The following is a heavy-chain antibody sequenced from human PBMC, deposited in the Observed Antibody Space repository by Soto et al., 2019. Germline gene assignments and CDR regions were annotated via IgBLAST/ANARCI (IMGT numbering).Heavy chain of an antibody. D-gene: IGHD3-10*01. CDR1: GYSFTSYW. J-gene: IGHJ4*02. Sequence: EVQLVQSGAEVKKPGESLRISCEGSGYSFTSYWISWVRQMPGKGLEWMGRIDPTDSYTNYGPSFQGHVTISADKSISTAYLQWISPKVSDTAIYYCARLSGSPAGFDSWGQGTLVTVSS. V-gene: IGHV5-10-1*03. CDR3: ARLSGSPAGFDS. CDR2: IDPTDSYT.